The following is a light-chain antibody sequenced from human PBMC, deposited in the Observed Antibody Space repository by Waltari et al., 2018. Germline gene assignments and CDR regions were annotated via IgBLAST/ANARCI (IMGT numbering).Light chain of an antibody. Sequence: QSALSQPLSASGSPGQSVTISCTGTSNDVGGYYYVSWFQQFPGKAPNLIIYDVTRRHSGVPDRFSGSKSGNTASLTISGLQVEDEATYYCCSRAGTYTWLFGGGTKVTVL. V-gene: IGLV2-11*01. CDR2: DVT. CDR3: CSRAGTYTWL. J-gene: IGLJ2*01. CDR1: SNDVGGYYY.